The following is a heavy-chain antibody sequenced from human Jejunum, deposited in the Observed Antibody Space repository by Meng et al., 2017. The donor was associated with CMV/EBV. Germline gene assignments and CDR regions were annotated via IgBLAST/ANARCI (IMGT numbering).Heavy chain of an antibody. D-gene: IGHD1-26*01. CDR2: INWNGKTA. CDR3: ARSGHSGSYLPGLFDY. CDR1: TFDDYG. V-gene: IGHV3-20*03. Sequence: TFDDYGMSWVRQAPGKGLEWVSTINWNGKTAGHADSVQGRFTITRDNARNSLYLEMNFLRAEDTALYYRARSGHSGSYLPGLFDYWGQGALVTVSS. J-gene: IGHJ4*02.